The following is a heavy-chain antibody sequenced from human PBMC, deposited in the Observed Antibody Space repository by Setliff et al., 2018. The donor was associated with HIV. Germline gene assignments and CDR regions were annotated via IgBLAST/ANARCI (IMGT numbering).Heavy chain of an antibody. J-gene: IGHJ4*02. V-gene: IGHV1-18*01. Sequence: GASVKVSCKASGYTFTSYGISWVRQAPGQGLEWMGWISAYNGNTNYAQKLQGRVTMTTDTSTSTAYMELSSLRSEDTAVYYCAREEMSMWLPEYFFDFWGQGTLVTVSS. D-gene: IGHD5-12*01. CDR1: GYTFTSYG. CDR3: AREEMSMWLPEYFFDF. CDR2: ISAYNGNT.